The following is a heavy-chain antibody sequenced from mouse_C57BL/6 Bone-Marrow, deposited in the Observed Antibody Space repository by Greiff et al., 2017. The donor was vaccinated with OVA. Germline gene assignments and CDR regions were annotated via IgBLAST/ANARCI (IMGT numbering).Heavy chain of an antibody. V-gene: IGHV3-8*01. CDR3: ARLSSYHSWLAY. CDR2: ISYSSST. CDR1: GYTFTSDY. D-gene: IGHD1-1*01. J-gene: IGHJ3*01. Sequence: EVKLVESGPGLAKPSQSLSLSCSATGYTFTSDYWNWVRQFPGHKLEYMGYISYSSSTYYYPSLKRRISTTRDKSKSQYYLQLNSVTTEDAATYYCARLSSYHSWLAYWGQGTLVTVSA.